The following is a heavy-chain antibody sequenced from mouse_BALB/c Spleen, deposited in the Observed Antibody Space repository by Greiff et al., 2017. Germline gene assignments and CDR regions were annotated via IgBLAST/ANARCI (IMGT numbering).Heavy chain of an antibody. CDR2: ISYDGSN. Sequence: EVHLVESGPGLVKPSQSLSLTCSVTGYSITSGYYWNWIRQFPGNKLEWMGYISYDGSNNYNPSLKNRISITRDTSKNQFFLKLNSVTTEDTATYYCARDTYGNYPAWFAYWGQGTLVTVSA. V-gene: IGHV3-6*02. D-gene: IGHD2-1*01. J-gene: IGHJ3*01. CDR1: GYSITSGYY. CDR3: ARDTYGNYPAWFAY.